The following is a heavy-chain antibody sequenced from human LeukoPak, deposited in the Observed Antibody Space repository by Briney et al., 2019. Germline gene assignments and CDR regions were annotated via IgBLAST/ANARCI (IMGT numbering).Heavy chain of an antibody. V-gene: IGHV1-46*01. J-gene: IGHJ4*02. CDR1: GYTFTSYY. CDR2: INPSGGST. CDR3: ARDRAPQDNYDFWSGYLFDY. Sequence: ASVKVSCKASGYTFTSYYMHWVRQAPGQGLEWMGIINPSGGSTSYAQKFQGRVTMTRDTSTSTVYMELSSLRSEDTAVYYCARDRAPQDNYDFWSGYLFDYWGQGTLVTVSS. D-gene: IGHD3-3*01.